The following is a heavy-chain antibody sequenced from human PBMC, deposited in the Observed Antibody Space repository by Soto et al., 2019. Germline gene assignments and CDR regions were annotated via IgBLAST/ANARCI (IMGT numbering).Heavy chain of an antibody. J-gene: IGHJ6*02. CDR2: ISAGGDMT. V-gene: IGHV3-23*01. Sequence: DVHLLESGGHLVQPGGSLRLSCSASGFTLSSYAMSWVRQAPGKGLEWVSSISAGGDMTYNSDSVKGRFTISRDNSNNALFLQMHNLRVEDTALYYCARGDRGGSGSPASYYYSGGDVWGQGATVTVS. CDR1: GFTLSSYA. CDR3: ARGDRGGSGSPASYYYSGGDV. D-gene: IGHD3-10*01.